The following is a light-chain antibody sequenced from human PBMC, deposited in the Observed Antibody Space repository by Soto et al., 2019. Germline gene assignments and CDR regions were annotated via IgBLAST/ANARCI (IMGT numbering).Light chain of an antibody. CDR3: SSYTSSTTPYV. CDR1: SSDVGGYNY. V-gene: IGLV2-14*03. CDR2: DVS. J-gene: IGLJ1*01. Sequence: QSALTQPASVSGSPGQSITISCTGTSSDVGGYNYVSWYQQHPGKAPKLMIYDVSDRPSGVSNRFSGSKSGNTASLTISGLQAEDEAYYYCSSYTSSTTPYVCGTGTKLTVL.